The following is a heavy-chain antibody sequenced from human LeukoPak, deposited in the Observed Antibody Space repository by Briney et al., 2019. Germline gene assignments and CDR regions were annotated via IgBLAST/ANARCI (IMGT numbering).Heavy chain of an antibody. CDR1: GYTFTGYY. V-gene: IGHV1-2*02. CDR3: ARDRCSSTSCYAPVNWFDP. J-gene: IGHJ5*02. CDR2: INPNSGGT. D-gene: IGHD2-2*01. Sequence: ASVKVSCKASGYTFTGYYMHWVRQAPGQGLEWMGWINPNSGGTNYAQKFQGRVTMTRDTSISTAYMELSRPRSDDTAVYYCARDRCSSTSCYAPVNWFDPWGQGTLVTVSS.